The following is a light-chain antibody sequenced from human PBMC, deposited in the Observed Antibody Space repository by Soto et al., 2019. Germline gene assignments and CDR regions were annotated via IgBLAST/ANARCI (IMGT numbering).Light chain of an antibody. Sequence: QSALTQPASVSGSPGQSITISCTGTSSDAGGYNYVSWYQHHPGKAPKLIIYEVTNRPSGVSNRFSGSKSGNTASLTISGLQAEDEADYYCISYTSGTSPYVFGTGTKLTVL. J-gene: IGLJ1*01. CDR3: ISYTSGTSPYV. V-gene: IGLV2-14*01. CDR2: EVT. CDR1: SSDAGGYNY.